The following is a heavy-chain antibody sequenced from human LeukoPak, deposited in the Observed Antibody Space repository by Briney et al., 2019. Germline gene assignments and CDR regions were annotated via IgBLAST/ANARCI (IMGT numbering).Heavy chain of an antibody. Sequence: GGSLRLSCAASGFTVSSNYMSWVRQAPGKGLEWVSVIYSGGSTYYADSVKRRFTISRDNSKNTLYLQMNSLRAEDTAVYYCARGSATTVTLFDYWGQGTLVTVSS. D-gene: IGHD4-17*01. CDR1: GFTVSSNY. CDR2: IYSGGST. J-gene: IGHJ4*02. V-gene: IGHV3-66*01. CDR3: ARGSATTVTLFDY.